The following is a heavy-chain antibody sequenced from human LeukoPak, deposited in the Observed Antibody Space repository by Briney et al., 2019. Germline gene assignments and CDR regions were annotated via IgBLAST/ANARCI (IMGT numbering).Heavy chain of an antibody. CDR1: GGSISSYY. CDR3: ARWAYGENRKFDY. Sequence: SETLSLTCTVSGGSISSYYWNWIRQPPGKGLEWIGYIYYNGITNYNPSLKSRLTISIDTSKNQFSLRLSSVTAADTAVYYCARWAYGENRKFDYWGQGTLVTVSS. CDR2: IYYNGIT. J-gene: IGHJ4*02. D-gene: IGHD3-10*01. V-gene: IGHV4-59*01.